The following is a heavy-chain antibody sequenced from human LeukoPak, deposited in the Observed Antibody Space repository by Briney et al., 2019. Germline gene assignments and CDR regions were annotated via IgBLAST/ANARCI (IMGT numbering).Heavy chain of an antibody. D-gene: IGHD3-10*01. CDR3: ARGKTTTMVRGVIITD. CDR1: GGSFSGYY. CDR2: INHSGST. J-gene: IGHJ4*02. Sequence: SETLSLTCAVYGGSFSGYYWRWIRQPPGKGLEWIGEINHSGSTNYNPSLKSRVTISVDTSKNQFSLKLSSVTAADTAVYYCARGKTTTMVRGVIITDWGQGTLVTVSS. V-gene: IGHV4-34*01.